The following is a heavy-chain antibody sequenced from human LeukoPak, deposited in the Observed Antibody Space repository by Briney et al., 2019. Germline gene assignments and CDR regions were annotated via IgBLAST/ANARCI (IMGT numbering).Heavy chain of an antibody. CDR2: ISGSGGSK. CDR3: AKGSSTYYYDSSGLLDY. CDR1: GFTFSTYG. Sequence: GGSLRLSCAASGFTFSTYGMSWVRQAPGKGLEWVSAISGSGGSKYYADSVKGRFTISRDNSKNKLYLQMNSLRAEDTAVYYCAKGSSTYYYDSSGLLDYWGQGTLVTVSS. D-gene: IGHD3-22*01. V-gene: IGHV3-23*01. J-gene: IGHJ4*02.